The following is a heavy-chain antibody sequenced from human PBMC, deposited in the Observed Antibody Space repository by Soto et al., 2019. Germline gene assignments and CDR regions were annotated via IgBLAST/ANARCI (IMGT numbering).Heavy chain of an antibody. Sequence: SETLSLTCTASGGSVSSGSYYWSWIRQPPGKGLEWIGYIYYSGSTNYNPSLKSRVTISVDTSKNQFSLKVSSVTAADTAVYYCARAGKWNYMLDPWGQGTLVTVSS. CDR2: IYYSGST. CDR3: ARAGKWNYMLDP. V-gene: IGHV4-61*01. J-gene: IGHJ5*02. CDR1: GGSVSSGSYY. D-gene: IGHD1-7*01.